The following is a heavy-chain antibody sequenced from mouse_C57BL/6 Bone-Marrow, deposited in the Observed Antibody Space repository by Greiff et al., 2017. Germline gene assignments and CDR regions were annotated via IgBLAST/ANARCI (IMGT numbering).Heavy chain of an antibody. V-gene: IGHV14-4*01. J-gene: IGHJ2*01. CDR1: GFNIKDDY. D-gene: IGHD2-12*01. CDR2: IDPENGDT. CDR3: STVLYPYSFDY. Sequence: VQLQQSGAELVRPGASVKLSCTASGFNIKDDYMHWVKQRPEQGLEWIGWIDPENGDTEYASKFKGKATITADTSSSTAYLQLSSLTSEDTAVYYCSTVLYPYSFDYGGQGTTLTVSS.